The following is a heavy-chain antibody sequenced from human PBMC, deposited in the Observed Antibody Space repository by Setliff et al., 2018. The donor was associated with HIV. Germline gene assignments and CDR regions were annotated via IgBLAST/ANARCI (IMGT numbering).Heavy chain of an antibody. Sequence: PSETLSLTCAVYGGSFSAYYWSWIRQPPVKGLEWIGEINHSGNTNYNPSLKGRVTISVDTSKNQFSLKLSSVTAADTAVYYCARVALGKLYYFDYWGQGTLVTVS. CDR1: GGSFSAYY. D-gene: IGHD7-27*01. J-gene: IGHJ4*02. CDR2: INHSGNT. CDR3: ARVALGKLYYFDY. V-gene: IGHV4-34*01.